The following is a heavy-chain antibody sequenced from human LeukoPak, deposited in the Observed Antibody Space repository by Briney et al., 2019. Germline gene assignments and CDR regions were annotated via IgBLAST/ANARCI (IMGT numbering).Heavy chain of an antibody. CDR2: ISYDGSNK. V-gene: IGHV3-30*03. CDR3: ARENVVVVVAATFDY. CDR1: GFTFSSYG. Sequence: GGSLRLSCAASGFTFSSYGMHWVRQAPGKGLEWVAVISYDGSNKYYADSVKGRFTISRDNSKNTLYLQMNSLRAEDTAVYYCARENVVVVVAATFDYWGQGTLVTVSS. D-gene: IGHD2-15*01. J-gene: IGHJ4*02.